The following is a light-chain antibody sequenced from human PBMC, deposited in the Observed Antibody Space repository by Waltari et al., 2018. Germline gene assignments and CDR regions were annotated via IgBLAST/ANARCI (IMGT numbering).Light chain of an antibody. Sequence: DIVMTQSPDSLAVSLGERAPINCESSQSVFYSSNNKNYLAWYQQKPGQPPKLLIYWASTRDSGVPDRFSGSGSGTDFTLSISSLQAEDVAFYYCQQYYTTPWTFGQGTKVEIK. J-gene: IGKJ1*01. CDR2: WAS. CDR3: QQYYTTPWT. CDR1: QSVFYSSNNKNY. V-gene: IGKV4-1*01.